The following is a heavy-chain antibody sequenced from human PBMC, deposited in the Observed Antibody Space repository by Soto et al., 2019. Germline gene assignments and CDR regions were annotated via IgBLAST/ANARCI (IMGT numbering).Heavy chain of an antibody. D-gene: IGHD1-26*01. CDR2: ISGSGGST. J-gene: IGHJ4*02. CDR3: AVGAKHPTDYFDY. CDR1: GFTFSSYA. Sequence: GGSLRLSCAASGFTFSSYAMSWVRQAPGKGLEWVSAISGSGGSTYYADSVKGRFAISRDNSKNTLYLQMNSLRAEDTAVYYCAVGAKHPTDYFDYWGQGTLVTVSS. V-gene: IGHV3-23*01.